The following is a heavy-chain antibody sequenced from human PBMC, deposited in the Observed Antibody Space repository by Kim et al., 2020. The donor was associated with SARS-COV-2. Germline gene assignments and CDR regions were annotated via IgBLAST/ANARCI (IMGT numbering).Heavy chain of an antibody. Sequence: GGSLRLSCAASGFTFSSYAMSWVRQAPVKGLEWVSAISGSGGSTYYADSVKGRFTISRDNSKNTLYLQMNSLRAEDTAVYYCAKAFYGSGSSLFDYWGQGTLVTVSS. CDR3: AKAFYGSGSSLFDY. D-gene: IGHD3-10*01. CDR1: GFTFSSYA. CDR2: ISGSGGST. V-gene: IGHV3-23*01. J-gene: IGHJ4*02.